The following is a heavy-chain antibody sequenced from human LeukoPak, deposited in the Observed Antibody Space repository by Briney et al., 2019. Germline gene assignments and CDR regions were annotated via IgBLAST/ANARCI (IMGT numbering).Heavy chain of an antibody. CDR1: GYSISSGYY. CDR2: IYHSGST. V-gene: IGHV4-38-2*02. D-gene: IGHD3-3*01. J-gene: IGHJ5*02. Sequence: SETLPLTCTVSGYSISSGYYWGWIRQPPGKGLEWIGSIYHSGSTYYNPSLKSRVTISVDTSKNQFSLKLSSVTAADTAVYYCAPHYDFWSGPRFDPWGQGTLVTVSS. CDR3: APHYDFWSGPRFDP.